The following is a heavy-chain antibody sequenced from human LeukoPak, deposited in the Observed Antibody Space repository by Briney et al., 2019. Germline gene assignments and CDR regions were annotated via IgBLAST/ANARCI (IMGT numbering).Heavy chain of an antibody. D-gene: IGHD3-22*01. V-gene: IGHV3-66*01. Sequence: GGSLRLSCAASGFTVSSNYMSWVRQAPGKGLEWVSVIYSGGSTYCADSVKGRFTISRDNSKNTLYLQMNSLRAEDTAVYYCARDSAYYYDSSGYGPGDWGQGTLVTVSS. J-gene: IGHJ4*02. CDR3: ARDSAYYYDSSGYGPGD. CDR2: IYSGGST. CDR1: GFTVSSNY.